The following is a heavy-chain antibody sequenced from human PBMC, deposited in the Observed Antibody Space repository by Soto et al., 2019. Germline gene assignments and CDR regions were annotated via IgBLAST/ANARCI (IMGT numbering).Heavy chain of an antibody. CDR3: ARASWFGELLGPYYYYGMDA. CDR2: IDPSDSYT. D-gene: IGHD3-10*01. Sequence: GESLKISCKGSGYSFTSYWISWVRQMPGKGLEWMGRIDPSDSYTNYSPSFQGHVTISADKSISTAYLQWSSLKASDTAMYYCARASWFGELLGPYYYYGMDAWGQGTTVTVS. CDR1: GYSFTSYW. J-gene: IGHJ6*02. V-gene: IGHV5-10-1*01.